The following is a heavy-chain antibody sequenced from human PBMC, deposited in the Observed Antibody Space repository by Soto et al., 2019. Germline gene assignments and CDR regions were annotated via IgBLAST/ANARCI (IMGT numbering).Heavy chain of an antibody. CDR2: IYSRGST. CDR3: ARSPPRGDYFDY. V-gene: IGHV3-66*01. CDR1: GFTVSSNY. Sequence: EVQLVESGGGLVQPGGSLRLSCAASGFTVSSNYMSWVRQAPGKGLEWVSVIYSRGSTYYADTVKGRFTISRDNSKNTAYMQMNSLRAEDTAVYYCARSPPRGDYFDYWGQGTLVTVSS. J-gene: IGHJ4*02.